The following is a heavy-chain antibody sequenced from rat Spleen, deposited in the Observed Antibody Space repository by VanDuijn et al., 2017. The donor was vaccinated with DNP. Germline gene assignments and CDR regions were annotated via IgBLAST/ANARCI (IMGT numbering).Heavy chain of an antibody. CDR2: MWNDGDA. V-gene: IGHV2-32*01. CDR3: ARANIGTTRYFDY. D-gene: IGHD1-5*01. CDR1: GFSLTNYG. J-gene: IGHJ2*01. Sequence: QVQLKESGPVLVQASETLSLTCTVSGFSLTNYGVIWVRQSPGKGLEWMGVMWNDGDASYNSPLKSRLSISRDTSKSQVFLKMSGLQTEDTATYYCARANIGTTRYFDYWGQGVMVTVSS.